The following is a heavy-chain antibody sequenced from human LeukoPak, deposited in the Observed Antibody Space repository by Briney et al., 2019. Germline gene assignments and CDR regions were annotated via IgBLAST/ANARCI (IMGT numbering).Heavy chain of an antibody. D-gene: IGHD4-17*01. CDR2: INPNSGGA. V-gene: IGHV1-2*02. CDR1: GYTFTGYY. CDR3: ARGASGVYTVTTSWFDP. J-gene: IGHJ5*02. Sequence: ASVKVSCKASGYTFTGYYMHWVRQAPGQGLEWMGWINPNSGGANYAQKFQGRVTMTRDTSISTAYMELSRLRSDDTAVYYCARGASGVYTVTTSWFDPWGQGTLVTVSS.